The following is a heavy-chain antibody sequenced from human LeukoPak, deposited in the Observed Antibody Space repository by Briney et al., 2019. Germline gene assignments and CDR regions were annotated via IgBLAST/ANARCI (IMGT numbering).Heavy chain of an antibody. J-gene: IGHJ3*02. Sequence: GGSLRLSCAASGFTFSDYYMSWIRQAPGKGLEWVSAISGSGDSTNYADSVKGRFTISRDNSKNTLYLQMNSLRAEDTAVYYCAKTYAFDIWGQGTLVTVSS. CDR2: ISGSGDST. CDR3: AKTYAFDI. CDR1: GFTFSDYY. V-gene: IGHV3-23*01.